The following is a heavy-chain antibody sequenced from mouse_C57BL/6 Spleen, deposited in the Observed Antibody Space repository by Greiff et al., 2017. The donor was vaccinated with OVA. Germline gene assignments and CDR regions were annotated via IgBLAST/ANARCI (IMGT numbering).Heavy chain of an antibody. CDR3: ATYDYDGTWFAY. D-gene: IGHD2-4*01. V-gene: IGHV1-22*01. Sequence: EVKLQQSGPELVKPGASVKMSCKASGYTFTDYNMHWVKQSHGKSLEWIGYINPNNGGTSYNQKFKGKATLTVNKSSSTAYMELRSLTSEDSAVYYCATYDYDGTWFAYWGQGTLVTVSA. CDR1: GYTFTDYN. J-gene: IGHJ3*01. CDR2: INPNNGGT.